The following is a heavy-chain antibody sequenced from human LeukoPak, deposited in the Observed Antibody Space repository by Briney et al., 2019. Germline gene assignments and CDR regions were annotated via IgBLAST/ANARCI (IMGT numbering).Heavy chain of an antibody. V-gene: IGHV4-39*01. J-gene: IGHJ4*02. CDR3: ARPSTIFGHFDY. CDR1: GGSISSSNYY. D-gene: IGHD3-3*01. Sequence: PSETLSLTCTVSGGSISSSNYYWGWIRQPPGKGLEWIGSIYYSGNTYYNPSLKSRVTISVDTSKNQFSLKLTSVTAADTAVYYCARPSTIFGHFDYWGQGTLVTVSS. CDR2: IYYSGNT.